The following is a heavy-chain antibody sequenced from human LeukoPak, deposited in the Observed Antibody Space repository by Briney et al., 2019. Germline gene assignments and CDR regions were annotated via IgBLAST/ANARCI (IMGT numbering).Heavy chain of an antibody. V-gene: IGHV3-73*01. CDR2: IRSRTNTYAT. CDR3: TTDSFGYSYGYYYYGMDV. CDR1: GFTFSGSA. D-gene: IGHD5-18*01. J-gene: IGHJ6*02. Sequence: PGGSLRLSCAASGFTFSGSAMHWVRQASGKGLEWVGRIRSRTNTYATAYAASVKGRFTISRDDSKNTAYLQMNSLKTEDTAVYYCTTDSFGYSYGYYYYGMDVWGQGTTVTVSS.